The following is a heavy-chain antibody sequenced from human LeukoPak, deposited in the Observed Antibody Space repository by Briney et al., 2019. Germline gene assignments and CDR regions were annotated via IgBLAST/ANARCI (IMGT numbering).Heavy chain of an antibody. D-gene: IGHD3-10*01. V-gene: IGHV3-23*01. CDR2: ISGSGDST. Sequence: GGSLRLSCVAARFTFGSYAMTWVRQAPGKGLEWVSAISGSGDSTYYADSVKGRFTISRDNSKNTLYLEMISLRAEDTAVYYCAKDIGSYYDYWGQGILVTVSS. CDR1: RFTFGSYA. J-gene: IGHJ4*02. CDR3: AKDIGSYYDY.